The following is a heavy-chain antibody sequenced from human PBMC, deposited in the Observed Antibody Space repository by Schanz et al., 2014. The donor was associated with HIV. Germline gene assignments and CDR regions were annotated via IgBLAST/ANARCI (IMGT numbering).Heavy chain of an antibody. Sequence: QVQLQESGPGLVKPSETLSLTCTVSGGSISGHYWSWIRQSAGKALEWIGRIYTSGSTSYNPSLKSRVTISVDTSKDQFSLKLSSVTAADTAVYYCAGRGVILNAVDVWGQGTMVTVSS. CDR1: GGSISGHY. J-gene: IGHJ3*01. CDR2: IYTSGST. CDR3: AGRGVILNAVDV. V-gene: IGHV4-4*07. D-gene: IGHD2-21*01.